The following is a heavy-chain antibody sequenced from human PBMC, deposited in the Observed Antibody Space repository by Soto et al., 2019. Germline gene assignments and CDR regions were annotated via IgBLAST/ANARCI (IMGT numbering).Heavy chain of an antibody. CDR2: IYYSGSP. Sequence: PSETLSLTCTVSGGSISSGGYYWSWIRQHPGKGLEWIGYIYYSGSPYYNPSLKSRVTISVDTSKNQFSLKLSSVTAADTAVYYCARETPPYYDSSGYLEVIDYWGQGTLVTVSS. CDR1: GGSISSGGYY. J-gene: IGHJ4*02. CDR3: ARETPPYYDSSGYLEVIDY. D-gene: IGHD3-22*01. V-gene: IGHV4-31*03.